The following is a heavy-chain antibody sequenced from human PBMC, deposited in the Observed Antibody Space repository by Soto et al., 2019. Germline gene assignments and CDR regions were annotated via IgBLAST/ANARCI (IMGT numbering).Heavy chain of an antibody. D-gene: IGHD6-13*01. Sequence: PSETLSLTYTVSGGSISSGGYYWSCIRQHPGKGLEWIGYIYYSGSTYYNPSLKSRVTISVDTSKNQFSLKLSSVTAADTAVYYCARGTREILSIAAAGTIWYFDLWGRGTLVTVSS. CDR3: ARGTREILSIAAAGTIWYFDL. CDR2: IYYSGST. V-gene: IGHV4-31*03. J-gene: IGHJ2*01. CDR1: GGSISSGGYY.